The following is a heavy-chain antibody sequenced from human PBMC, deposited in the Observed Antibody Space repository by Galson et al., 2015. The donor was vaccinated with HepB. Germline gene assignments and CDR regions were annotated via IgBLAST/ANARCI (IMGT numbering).Heavy chain of an antibody. CDR1: GFTFSSYA. Sequence: SLRLSCAASGFTFSSYAMSWVRQAPGKGLEWVSLISGSGDSTYYTDSVKGRFAISRDNSDNTLHLQMNSLRLEDTAVYYCAKGSSGYCSGGNCYSRVYSNWGQGTLVTVSS. D-gene: IGHD2-15*01. CDR2: ISGSGDST. V-gene: IGHV3-23*01. J-gene: IGHJ4*02. CDR3: AKGSSGYCSGGNCYSRVYSN.